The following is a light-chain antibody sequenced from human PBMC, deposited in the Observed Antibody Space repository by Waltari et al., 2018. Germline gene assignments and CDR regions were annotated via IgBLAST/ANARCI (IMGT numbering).Light chain of an antibody. CDR1: SSNLGTNA. CDR3: ASWDGSLAAYV. V-gene: IGLV1-44*01. CDR2: NNS. Sequence: QSVLTQPPSASGTPGQRVTISCSGGSSNLGTNAVNWYQPPPGAAPKLVILNNSQRPSGISDRFSGSTSGASASLAISGLQSDDEADYYCASWDGSLAAYVFGGGTKVTV. J-gene: IGLJ1*01.